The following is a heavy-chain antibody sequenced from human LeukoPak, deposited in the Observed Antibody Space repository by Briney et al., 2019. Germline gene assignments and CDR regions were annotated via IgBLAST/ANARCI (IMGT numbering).Heavy chain of an antibody. V-gene: IGHV3-23*01. CDR2: ISESGAIT. Sequence: GGSLRLSCAASGFSFSVYWMHWVRQAPGKGLKWVSGISESGAITHYADSVKGRFTISRDNSKTTVFLQMNSLRAEDTAVYYCAVSVRFERVWHYFNNWGQGTQVTVSS. CDR3: AVSVRFERVWHYFNN. J-gene: IGHJ4*02. D-gene: IGHD3-9*01. CDR1: GFSFSVYW.